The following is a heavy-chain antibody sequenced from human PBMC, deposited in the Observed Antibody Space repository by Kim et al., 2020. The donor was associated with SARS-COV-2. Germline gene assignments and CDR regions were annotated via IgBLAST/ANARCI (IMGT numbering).Heavy chain of an antibody. CDR2: ISGSGGST. CDR1: GFTFSSYA. CDR3: AKDPFYDFWSGYYFVY. V-gene: IGHV3-23*01. Sequence: GGSLRLSCAASGFTFSSYAMSWVRQAPGKGLEWVSAISGSGGSTYYADSVKGRFTISRDNSKNTLYLQMNSLRAEDTAVYYCAKDPFYDFWSGYYFVYWGQGTLGTVSS. J-gene: IGHJ4*02. D-gene: IGHD3-3*01.